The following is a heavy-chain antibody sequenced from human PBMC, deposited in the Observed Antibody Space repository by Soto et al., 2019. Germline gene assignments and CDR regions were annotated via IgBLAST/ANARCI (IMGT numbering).Heavy chain of an antibody. D-gene: IGHD6-13*01. CDR2: ISESGGST. CDR3: AKRSPYSSGWYSPIFDY. V-gene: IGHV3-23*01. J-gene: IGHJ4*02. Sequence: GGSLRLSCAASGLSFSDYAMSWVRQAPGKGLEWVSVISESGGSTHYADSVRGRFTVSRDNSKNSLSLRMNSLRDEDTAVYFCAKRSPYSSGWYSPIFDYWGQGALVTVSS. CDR1: GLSFSDYA.